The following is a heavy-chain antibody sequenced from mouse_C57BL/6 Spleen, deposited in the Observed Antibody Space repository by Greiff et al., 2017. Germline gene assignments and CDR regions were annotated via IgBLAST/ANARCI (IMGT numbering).Heavy chain of an antibody. D-gene: IGHD2-4*01. CDR2: IWSGGST. CDR1: GFSLTSYG. CDR3: ARRGGYDYDVLYAMDY. Sequence: VQLQQSGPGLVQPSQSLSITCTVSGFSLTSYGVHWVRQSPGKGLEWLGVIWSGGSTDYNADFISRLSISKDNSKSQVFFKMNSLQAYDTAIYYCARRGGYDYDVLYAMDYWGQGTSVTVSS. V-gene: IGHV2-2*01. J-gene: IGHJ4*01.